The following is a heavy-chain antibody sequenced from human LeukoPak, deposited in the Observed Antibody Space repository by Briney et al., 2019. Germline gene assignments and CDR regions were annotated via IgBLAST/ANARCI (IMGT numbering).Heavy chain of an antibody. CDR2: IVVGSGNT. Sequence: SVKVSCKASGFTFTSSAVQWVRQARGQRLERIGWIVVGSGNTNYAQKFQERVTITRDMSTSTAYMELSSLRSEDTAVYYCAADRRFLEWAHFDYWGRGTLVTVSS. J-gene: IGHJ4*02. D-gene: IGHD3-3*01. CDR1: GFTFTSSA. V-gene: IGHV1-58*01. CDR3: AADRRFLEWAHFDY.